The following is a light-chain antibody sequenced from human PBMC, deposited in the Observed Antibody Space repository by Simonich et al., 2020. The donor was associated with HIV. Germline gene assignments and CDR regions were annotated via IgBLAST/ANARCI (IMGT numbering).Light chain of an antibody. J-gene: IGLJ2*01. Sequence: QSALTQPASVSGYPGQSINISCTGSSSDVGGYNYVSWYQQHPGKAPKLMIYELSMRPSGVSTRFSGSKSGNTASLTISGLQAEDEADYYCSSYTSSSTVVFGGGTKLTVL. CDR2: ELS. CDR3: SSYTSSSTVV. CDR1: SSDVGGYNY. V-gene: IGLV2-14*01.